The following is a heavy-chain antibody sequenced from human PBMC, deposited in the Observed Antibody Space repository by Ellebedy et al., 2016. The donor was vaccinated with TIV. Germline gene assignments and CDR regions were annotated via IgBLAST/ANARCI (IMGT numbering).Heavy chain of an antibody. CDR1: GFTFSSYA. CDR2: ISNTGSRT. J-gene: IGHJ4*02. Sequence: PGGSLRLSCAASGFTFSSYAVSWVRQAPGKGLEWVSTISNTGSRTYYADSVEGRFIISRDNSKKTLYLQMNSLGAEDTAVYYCAKGKGGGYDSSAPRYYFDYWGLGTLVTVSS. CDR3: AKGKGGGYDSSAPRYYFDY. V-gene: IGHV3-23*01. D-gene: IGHD3-22*01.